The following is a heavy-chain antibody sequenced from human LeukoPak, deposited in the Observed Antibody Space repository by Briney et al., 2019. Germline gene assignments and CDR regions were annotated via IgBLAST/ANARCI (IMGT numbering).Heavy chain of an antibody. CDR1: GGSTSSYY. V-gene: IGHV4-59*01. Sequence: PSETLSLTCTVSGGSTSSYYWSWIRQPPGKGLEWIGYIYYSGSTNYNPSLKSRVTISVDTSKNQFSLKLSSVTAADTAVYYCARGLQHYDILTGYSPGAFDIWGQGTMVTVSS. CDR2: IYYSGST. D-gene: IGHD3-9*01. CDR3: ARGLQHYDILTGYSPGAFDI. J-gene: IGHJ3*02.